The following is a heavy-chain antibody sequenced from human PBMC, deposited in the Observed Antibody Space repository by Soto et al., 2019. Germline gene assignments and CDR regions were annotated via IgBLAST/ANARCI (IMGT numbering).Heavy chain of an antibody. J-gene: IGHJ3*02. CDR1: GYNFANFW. Sequence: PGESLKISCKGSGYNFANFWIGGVRQMPGKGLEWMGMIFPGDSDTKNSPSLEGQITMSVDKSDSSAYLQWRSLKASDTAIYYCAAGYSTGLDAFDIWGQGTMVTVSS. D-gene: IGHD2-8*02. V-gene: IGHV5-51*01. CDR2: IFPGDSDT. CDR3: AAGYSTGLDAFDI.